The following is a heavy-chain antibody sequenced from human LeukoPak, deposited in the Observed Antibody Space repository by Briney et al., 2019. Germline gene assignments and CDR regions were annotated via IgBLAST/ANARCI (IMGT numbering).Heavy chain of an antibody. Sequence: SVKVSCKASGGTFSSYAISWVRQAPGQGLEWMGGIIPIFGTANYAQKFQGRVTITADESTSTAYMELSSLRSEDTAVYYCARVWFGEFNNWFDPWGQGTLVTVSS. J-gene: IGHJ5*02. CDR2: IIPIFGTA. V-gene: IGHV1-69*13. CDR1: GGTFSSYA. D-gene: IGHD3-10*01. CDR3: ARVWFGEFNNWFDP.